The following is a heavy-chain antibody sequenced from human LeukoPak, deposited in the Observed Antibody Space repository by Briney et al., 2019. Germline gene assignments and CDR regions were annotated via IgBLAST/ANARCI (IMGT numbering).Heavy chain of an antibody. D-gene: IGHD4-17*01. J-gene: IGHJ1*01. Sequence: SGGSLRLSCAASGFTVSSNYMSWVRQAPGKGLEWVSVIYSGGSTYYADSVKGRFTISRDNSKNTLYLQMNSLRAEDTAVYYCARAAHDYGDPWLQPWGQGTLVTVSS. CDR1: GFTVSSNY. CDR2: IYSGGST. CDR3: ARAAHDYGDPWLQP. V-gene: IGHV3-53*01.